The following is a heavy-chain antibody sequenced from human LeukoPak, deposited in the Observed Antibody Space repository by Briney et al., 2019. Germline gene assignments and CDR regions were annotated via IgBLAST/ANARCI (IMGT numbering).Heavy chain of an antibody. CDR1: AVTFSSYA. J-gene: IGHJ1*01. D-gene: IGHD2-2*01. V-gene: IGHV1-69*13. CDR2: IIPIFGTA. CDR3: ARVDSDLQYMPPAEYFQH. Sequence: SVKVSCKASAVTFSSYAISWVRQAPGQGLEWMGGIIPIFGTANYAQKFQGRVTITADESTSTAYMELSSLRSEDTAVYYCARVDSDLQYMPPAEYFQHWGQGTLVTVSS.